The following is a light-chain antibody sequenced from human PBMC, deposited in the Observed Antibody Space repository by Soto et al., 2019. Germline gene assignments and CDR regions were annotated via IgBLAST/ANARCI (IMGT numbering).Light chain of an antibody. CDR3: QHYGGPPIT. CDR2: DAS. Sequence: EIVFTQSACTLSLSPVERATVSCRASQSVSRHLAWYQQKPGQAPRLLIYDASNRATGIPARFSGSGSGTDFTLIISRLEPEDFALYYCQHYGGPPITFGQGTRLE. CDR1: QSVSRH. V-gene: IGKV3-11*01. J-gene: IGKJ5*01.